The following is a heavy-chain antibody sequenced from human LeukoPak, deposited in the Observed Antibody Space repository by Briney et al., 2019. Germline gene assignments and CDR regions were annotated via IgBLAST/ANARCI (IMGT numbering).Heavy chain of an antibody. J-gene: IGHJ4*02. Sequence: GGSLRLSCAASGFTFSTYWMSWVRQAPGEGLEWVANIKQVGSDKYYVASVKGRFTISRDNAKNSLYLQMNSLRAEDTAVYYCARYIVGATYFDYWGQGTLVTVSS. CDR3: ARYIVGATYFDY. D-gene: IGHD1-26*01. V-gene: IGHV3-7*01. CDR1: GFTFSTYW. CDR2: IKQVGSDK.